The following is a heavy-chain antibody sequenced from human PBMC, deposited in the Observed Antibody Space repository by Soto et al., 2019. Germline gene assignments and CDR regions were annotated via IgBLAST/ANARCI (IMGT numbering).Heavy chain of an antibody. Sequence: SETLSLTCTVSGGSISSGGYYWSWIRQHPGKGLEWIGYIYYSGSTYYNPSLKSRVTISVDTSKNQFSLKLSSVTAADTAVYYCARGAAGSSWYDGNYYYYGMDVWGQGTTVTVSS. CDR2: IYYSGST. CDR1: GGSISSGGYY. V-gene: IGHV4-31*03. J-gene: IGHJ6*02. D-gene: IGHD6-13*01. CDR3: ARGAAGSSWYDGNYYYYGMDV.